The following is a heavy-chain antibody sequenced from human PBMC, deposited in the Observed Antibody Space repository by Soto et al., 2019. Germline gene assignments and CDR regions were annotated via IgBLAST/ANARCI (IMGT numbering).Heavy chain of an antibody. V-gene: IGHV3-49*04. D-gene: IGHD4-4*01. Sequence: GGSLRSSFTGYGFTFGDHAMSWVRQAPGKVRELVGFIRRNAYGGTTEYAASVKGRFTISIYDSESIAYLQMRSLQTEDTAVYYRARAEYTNYVGAFGIWGQGSVVTVS. CDR1: GFTFGDHA. J-gene: IGHJ3*02. CDR2: IRRNAYGGTT. CDR3: ARAEYTNYVGAFGI.